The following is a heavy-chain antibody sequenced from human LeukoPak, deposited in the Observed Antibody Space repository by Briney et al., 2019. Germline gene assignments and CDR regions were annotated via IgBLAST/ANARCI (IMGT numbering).Heavy chain of an antibody. D-gene: IGHD6-19*01. CDR3: ARKGLAHRFDP. CDR1: GFTFSSYS. J-gene: IGHJ5*02. CDR2: ISSSSSYI. V-gene: IGHV3-21*01. Sequence: GGSLRLSCAASGFTFSSYSMNWVRQAPGKGLEWVSSISSSSSYIYYADSVKGRFTISRDNAKNSLYLQMNSLRAEDTAVYYCARKGLAHRFDPWGQGTLVTVSS.